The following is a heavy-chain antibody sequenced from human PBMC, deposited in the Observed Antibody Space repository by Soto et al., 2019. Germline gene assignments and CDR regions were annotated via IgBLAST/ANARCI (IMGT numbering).Heavy chain of an antibody. Sequence: QVQLVESGGGVVQPGRSLRLSCAPSGFTFSAYGMHWVRQAPGKGLEWVAVITNDAKIRYEGDSVKGRFTISRDNSKNVLYLQMDSLRVEDTALYYCLRDDIGDPNGFDIWGQGTMVTVSS. V-gene: IGHV3-33*01. D-gene: IGHD2-15*01. CDR2: ITNDAKIR. CDR1: GFTFSAYG. J-gene: IGHJ3*02. CDR3: LRDDIGDPNGFDI.